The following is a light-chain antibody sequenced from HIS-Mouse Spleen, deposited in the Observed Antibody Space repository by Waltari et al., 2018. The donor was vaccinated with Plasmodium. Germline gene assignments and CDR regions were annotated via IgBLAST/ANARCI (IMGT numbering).Light chain of an antibody. J-gene: IGLJ3*02. CDR2: EDS. CDR3: YSTDSSGNHRV. V-gene: IGLV3-10*01. Sequence: SYELTQPPSVSVSPGHTARITCSGDALPKKYAYWYQQKSGQAPVLVIYEDSKRPSGIPERFSGYSSGTMATLTISGDQVEDEADYYCYSTDSSGNHRVFGGGTKLTVL. CDR1: ALPKKY.